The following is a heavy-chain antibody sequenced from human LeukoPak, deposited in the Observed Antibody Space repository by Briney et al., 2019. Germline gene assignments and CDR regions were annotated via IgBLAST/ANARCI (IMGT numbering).Heavy chain of an antibody. CDR2: IYYSGST. V-gene: IGHV4-59*01. CDR3: ARDQSEAVAGTGWFDP. Sequence: SETLSLTCTVSGGSISSYYWSWIRQPPGKGLEWIGCIYYSGSTNYNPSLKSRVTISVDTSKNQFSLKLSSVTAADTAVYYCARDQSEAVAGTGWFDPWGQGTLVTVSS. D-gene: IGHD6-19*01. J-gene: IGHJ5*02. CDR1: GGSISSYY.